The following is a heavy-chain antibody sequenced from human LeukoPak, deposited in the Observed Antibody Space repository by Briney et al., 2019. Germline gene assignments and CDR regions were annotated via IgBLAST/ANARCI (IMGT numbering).Heavy chain of an antibody. Sequence: AASVKVSCKASGYTFTYYYIHWVRQAPGQGLEWMGIINPSGGTASYAQKFQGRVTMTRDTSTSTVYMELRSLRSEDTAVYYCTRDISYHMDVWGKGTTVTISS. J-gene: IGHJ6*03. CDR2: INPSGGTA. CDR3: TRDISYHMDV. CDR1: GYTFTYYY. V-gene: IGHV1-46*01.